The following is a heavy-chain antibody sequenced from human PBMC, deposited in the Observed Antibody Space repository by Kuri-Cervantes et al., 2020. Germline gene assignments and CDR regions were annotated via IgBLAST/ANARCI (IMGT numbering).Heavy chain of an antibody. Sequence: ASVKVSCKASGYTFTSYDINWVRQAPGQGLEWMGWINPNSGGTNYAQKFQGRVTMTRDTSISTAYMELSRLRSDDTAVYYCARVEGYYGSGSPSLLHFDYWGQGTLVTVSS. J-gene: IGHJ4*02. CDR1: GYTFTSYD. V-gene: IGHV1-2*02. CDR3: ARVEGYYGSGSPSLLHFDY. D-gene: IGHD3-10*01. CDR2: INPNSGGT.